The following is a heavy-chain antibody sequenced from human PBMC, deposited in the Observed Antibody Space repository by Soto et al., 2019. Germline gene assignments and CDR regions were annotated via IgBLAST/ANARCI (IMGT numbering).Heavy chain of an antibody. CDR3: ARNAPRITMVRGARYNWFDP. CDR1: GGSISSGGYS. CDR2: IDHSGST. Sequence: PSETLSLTCAVSGGSISSGGYSWSWIRQPPGKGLEWIGDIDHSGSTYYNPSLKSRVTISVDTSKNQFSLKLSSVTAADTAVYYCARNAPRITMVRGARYNWFDPWGQGTLVTVSS. V-gene: IGHV4-30-2*01. J-gene: IGHJ5*02. D-gene: IGHD3-10*01.